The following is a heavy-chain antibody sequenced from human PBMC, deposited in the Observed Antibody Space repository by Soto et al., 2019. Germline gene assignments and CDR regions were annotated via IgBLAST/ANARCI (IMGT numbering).Heavy chain of an antibody. V-gene: IGHV1-69*01. D-gene: IGHD3-10*01. Sequence: QVQLVQSGAEVRKTGSSVKVSCKASGVTFSTHEFSWVRQAPGQGLEWMGGITPIFGTTKYAQKLQGRVTITADESTSTTYRELSSLRSDDTAVYYCARDQYRHGSGSYYVTGWDHWGQGTLVTVSS. CDR1: GVTFSTHE. J-gene: IGHJ4*02. CDR3: ARDQYRHGSGSYYVTGWDH. CDR2: ITPIFGTT.